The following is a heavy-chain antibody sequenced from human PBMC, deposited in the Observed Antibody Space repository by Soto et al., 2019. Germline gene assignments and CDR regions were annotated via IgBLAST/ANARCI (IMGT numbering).Heavy chain of an antibody. CDR1: GGTFSNYA. J-gene: IGHJ2*01. CDR2: IIPLFGTA. CDR3: ARGSITNWYFDL. V-gene: IGHV1-69*06. Sequence: QVQLVQSGAEVKKPGSSVKVSCRASGGTFSNYAISWVRQAPGQGLEWMGGIIPLFGTANYVQKFQGRVTITADKSTSTAYMELNSLRSEDTAVYYCARGSITNWYFDLWGRGTLVTVSS. D-gene: IGHD1-20*01.